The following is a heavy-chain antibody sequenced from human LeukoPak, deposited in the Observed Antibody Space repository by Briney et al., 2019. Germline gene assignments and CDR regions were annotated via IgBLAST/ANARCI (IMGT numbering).Heavy chain of an antibody. CDR1: GYTFTSYG. D-gene: IGHD6-6*01. V-gene: IGHV1-18*01. CDR2: ISAYNGNT. J-gene: IGHJ5*02. CDR3: ARALAYSSSGCFDP. Sequence: ASVRVSCKASGYTFTSYGISWARQAPGQGLEWMGWISAYNGNTNYAQKLQGRVTMTTDTSTSTAYMELRSLRSDDTAVYYCARALAYSSSGCFDPWGQGTLVTVSS.